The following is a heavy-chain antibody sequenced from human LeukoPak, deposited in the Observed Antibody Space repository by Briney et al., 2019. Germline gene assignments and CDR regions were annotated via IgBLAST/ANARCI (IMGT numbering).Heavy chain of an antibody. CDR1: GFTVSSNY. D-gene: IGHD1-26*01. CDR3: AKDRTVGASYWYFDL. CDR2: IYSCGST. J-gene: IGHJ2*01. Sequence: GGSLRLSCAASGFTVSSNYMSWVRQAPGKGLEWVSVIYSCGSTYYADSVKGRFTISRDNSRDTLFLHMNTLRAEDTAIYYCAKDRTVGASYWYFDLWGRGTLVTVSS. V-gene: IGHV3-53*01.